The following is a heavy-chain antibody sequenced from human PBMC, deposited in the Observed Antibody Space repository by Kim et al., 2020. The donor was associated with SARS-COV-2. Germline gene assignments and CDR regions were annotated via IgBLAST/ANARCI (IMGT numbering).Heavy chain of an antibody. CDR3: ARTIYGYYGAY. CDR1: GYSFTTHD. D-gene: IGHD4-17*01. CDR2: ISGGNGNT. Sequence: ASVKVSCKASGYSFTTHDMHWVRQAPGERLEWMGWISGGNGNTRYSQKFQDRVTFTRDTSATTAYRELTSLTSEDTAVDYCARTIYGYYGAYWGQATLVT. V-gene: IGHV1-3*01. J-gene: IGHJ4*02.